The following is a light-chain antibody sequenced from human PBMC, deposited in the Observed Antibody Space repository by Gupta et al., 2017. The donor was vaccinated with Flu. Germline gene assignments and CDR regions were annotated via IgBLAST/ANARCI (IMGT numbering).Light chain of an antibody. CDR3: QQYNNWPPLT. CDR2: GAS. Sequence: EIVMTQSPPTLSVSPGERATLSCRASQSVSSNLAWYQQKPGQAPRLLIYGASTRATGIPARCSGSGSGTEFTLTISSLQSEDFAVYYCQQYNNWPPLTFGGGTKVKIK. V-gene: IGKV3-15*01. J-gene: IGKJ4*01. CDR1: QSVSSN.